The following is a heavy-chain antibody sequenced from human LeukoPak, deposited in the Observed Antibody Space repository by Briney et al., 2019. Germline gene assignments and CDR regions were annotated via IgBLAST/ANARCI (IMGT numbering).Heavy chain of an antibody. J-gene: IGHJ6*03. CDR1: GYTFTNYY. V-gene: IGHV1-46*01. CDR3: ARLAQYSSSPISPLYYHYYMDV. D-gene: IGHD6-6*01. CDR2: INPSGDST. Sequence: EASVKVSCKASGYTFTNYYIHWVRQAPGQGLAWMGIINPSGDSTSYAQNFQGRVTMTTDMSTSTVYMELSSLTSDDTAMYYCARLAQYSSSPISPLYYHYYMDVWGKGTTVTVPS.